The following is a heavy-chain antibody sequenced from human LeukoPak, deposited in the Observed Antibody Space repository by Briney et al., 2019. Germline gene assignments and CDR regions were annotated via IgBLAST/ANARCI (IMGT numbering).Heavy chain of an antibody. V-gene: IGHV4-4*07. J-gene: IGHJ4*02. CDR1: GGSISSYY. D-gene: IGHD6-13*01. CDR2: IYTRGST. CDR3: ATENITAAGIDY. Sequence: SETLSLTCTVSGGSISSYYWSWIRQPAGKGLEWIGRIYTRGSTNYNPSLKSRVTISVDTSKNQFSLKLSSVTAADTAMYYCATENITAAGIDYWGQGTLVTVSS.